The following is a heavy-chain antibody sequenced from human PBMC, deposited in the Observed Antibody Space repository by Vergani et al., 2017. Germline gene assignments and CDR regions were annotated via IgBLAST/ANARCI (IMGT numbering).Heavy chain of an antibody. Sequence: VEAGGGQVQHGGSLRLSCTASGFTFQAFAFHWVRQVSGRGLEWVSGIDRNYGVKNGNSFEGRFSISRDNAKKAVFLQMNSLRAEDTAVYYCAKLHLSSGWKQGADYWGQGTLVTVSS. V-gene: IGHV3-9*01. D-gene: IGHD6-19*01. CDR1: GFTFQAFA. CDR3: AKLHLSSGWKQGADY. J-gene: IGHJ4*02. CDR2: IDRNYGVK.